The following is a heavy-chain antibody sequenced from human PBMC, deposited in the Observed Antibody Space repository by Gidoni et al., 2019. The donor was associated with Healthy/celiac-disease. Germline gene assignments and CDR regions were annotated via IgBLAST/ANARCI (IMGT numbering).Heavy chain of an antibody. Sequence: QVQLQESGPGLVKPSQTLSLTRTVSGGSIRSGGYHWSWIRQHPGKGLEWIGYIYYSGSTYYNPSLKSRVTISVDTSKNQFSLKLSSVTAADTAVYYCAREVTGDYVFAFDIWGQGTMVTVSS. D-gene: IGHD4-17*01. CDR2: IYYSGST. CDR3: AREVTGDYVFAFDI. V-gene: IGHV4-31*03. CDR1: GGSIRSGGYH. J-gene: IGHJ3*02.